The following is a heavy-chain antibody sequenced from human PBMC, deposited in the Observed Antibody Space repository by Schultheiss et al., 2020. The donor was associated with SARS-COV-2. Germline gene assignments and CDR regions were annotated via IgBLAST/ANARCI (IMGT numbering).Heavy chain of an antibody. D-gene: IGHD2-15*01. J-gene: IGHJ4*02. V-gene: IGHV3-48*01. Sequence: GESLKISCAASGFSFSSYSMNWVRQAPGKGLEWVSYISSGTNTIYYADSVKGRFTISRDKAKSSLYLQMNSLRAEDTAVYYCAKDDCSGGTCYPDYWGQGTLVTVSS. CDR2: ISSGTNTI. CDR3: AKDDCSGGTCYPDY. CDR1: GFSFSSYS.